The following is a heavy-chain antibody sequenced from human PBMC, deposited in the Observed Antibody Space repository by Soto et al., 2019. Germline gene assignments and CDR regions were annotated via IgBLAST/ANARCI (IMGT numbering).Heavy chain of an antibody. J-gene: IGHJ4*02. D-gene: IGHD3-9*01. Sequence: ASVKVSCKASGYTFTGYYMHWVRQAPGQGLEWMGWINPNSGGTNYAQKFQRRVTMTRDTSISTAYMELSRLRSDETAVYYCSRASPYTVLRYFYWLCCQDYLGKGTLVTVSS. CDR2: INPNSGGT. CDR1: GYTFTGYY. CDR3: SRASPYTVLRYFYWLCCQDY. V-gene: IGHV1-2*02.